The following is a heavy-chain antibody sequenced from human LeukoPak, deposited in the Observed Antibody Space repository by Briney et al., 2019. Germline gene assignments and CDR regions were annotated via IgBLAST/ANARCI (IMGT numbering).Heavy chain of an antibody. V-gene: IGHV4-59*06. CDR2: IYYSGST. Sequence: SETLSLTCTVSGGSISSYYWSWIRQPAGKGLEWIGYIYYSGSTYYNPSLKSRVTISVDTSKNQFSLKLSSVTAADTAVYYCAREGGYYYGSGSYHYWGQGTLVTVSS. D-gene: IGHD3-10*01. CDR3: AREGGYYYGSGSYHY. J-gene: IGHJ4*02. CDR1: GGSISSYY.